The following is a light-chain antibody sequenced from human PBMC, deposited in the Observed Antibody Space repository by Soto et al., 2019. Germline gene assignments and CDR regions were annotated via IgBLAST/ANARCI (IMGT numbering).Light chain of an antibody. CDR3: QQSETYPLT. Sequence: DIQMTQSPSTLSASVGDRVTITCRASQTLSTWLAWYQHKPGKAPNLLIYDASTLMSGVPSSFSGSGSGTEFTLTISSLQPGDFATYDCQQSETYPLTFGQGTRLEIK. CDR2: DAS. V-gene: IGKV1-5*01. J-gene: IGKJ5*01. CDR1: QTLSTW.